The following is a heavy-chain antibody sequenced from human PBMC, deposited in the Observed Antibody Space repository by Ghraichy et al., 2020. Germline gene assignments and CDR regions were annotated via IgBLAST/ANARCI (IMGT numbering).Heavy chain of an antibody. CDR2: ISSSSSYI. V-gene: IGHV3-21*01. CDR3: ARDRSGIAVASDY. D-gene: IGHD6-19*01. J-gene: IGHJ4*02. CDR1: GFTFSSYS. Sequence: GGSLRLSCAASGFTFSSYSMNWVRQAPGKGLEWVSSISSSSSYIYYVDSVKGRFTISRDNAKNSLYLQMNSLRAEDTAVYYCARDRSGIAVASDYWGQGTLVTVSS.